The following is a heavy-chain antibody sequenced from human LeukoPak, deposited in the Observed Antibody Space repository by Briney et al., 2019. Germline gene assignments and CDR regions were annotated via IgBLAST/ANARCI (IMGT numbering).Heavy chain of an antibody. CDR3: ARGNAD. CDR1: GGSINSYY. Sequence: PSETLSLTCTVSGGSINSYYWGWIRQTPGKGLEWIGYISYSGSTNYNPSLKSRVTISLGTSKNQFFLKLNSVTAADTALYYCARGNADWGQGTLVTVSS. CDR2: ISYSGST. J-gene: IGHJ4*02. V-gene: IGHV4-59*01.